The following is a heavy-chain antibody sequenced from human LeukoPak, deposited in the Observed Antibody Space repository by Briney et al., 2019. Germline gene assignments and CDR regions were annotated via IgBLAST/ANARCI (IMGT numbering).Heavy chain of an antibody. CDR1: GYTFTGYY. CDR3: ARKLGRDYDSSGYYGFDY. CDR2: INPNSGGT. V-gene: IGHV1-2*02. J-gene: IGHJ4*02. Sequence: GASVKVSCKASGYTFTGYYMHWVRQAPGQGLEWMGWINPNSGGTNYAQKFQGRVTMTRDTSISTAYMELSRLRSDGTAVYYCARKLGRDYDSSGYYGFDYWGQGTLVTVSS. D-gene: IGHD3-22*01.